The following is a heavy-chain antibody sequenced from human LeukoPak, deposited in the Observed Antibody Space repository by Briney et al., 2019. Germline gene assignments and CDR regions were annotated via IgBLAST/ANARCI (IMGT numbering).Heavy chain of an antibody. V-gene: IGHV3-23*01. Sequence: GGSLRLSCAASGFTFSSYAMSWVRQAPGKGLEWVSAISGSGGSTYYADSVKGRFTISRDNSKNTLYLQMNSLRAEDTAVYCCARTRITMVRGVNHPHYYYYGMDVWGQGTTVTVSS. D-gene: IGHD3-10*01. CDR2: ISGSGGST. CDR1: GFTFSSYA. J-gene: IGHJ6*02. CDR3: ARTRITMVRGVNHPHYYYYGMDV.